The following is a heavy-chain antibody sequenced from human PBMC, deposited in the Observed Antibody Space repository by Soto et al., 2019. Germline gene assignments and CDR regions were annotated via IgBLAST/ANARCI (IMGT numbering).Heavy chain of an antibody. CDR2: INHSGST. Sequence: PSETLSLTCAVYGGSFSGYYWSWIRQPPGKGLEWIGEINHSGSTNYNPSLKSRVTISVDTSKNQFSLKLSSVTAADTAVYYCARGASGYDQGFDYWGQGTLVTVSS. D-gene: IGHD5-12*01. V-gene: IGHV4-34*01. J-gene: IGHJ4*02. CDR1: GGSFSGYY. CDR3: ARGASGYDQGFDY.